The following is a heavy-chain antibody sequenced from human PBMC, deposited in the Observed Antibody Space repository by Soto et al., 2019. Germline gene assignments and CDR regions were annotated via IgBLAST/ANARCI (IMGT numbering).Heavy chain of an antibody. CDR3: ARIGGNAHRVSEY. Sequence: ESLKISCNGSVSSGTSYCFGCVRQMPAEGLEWLGVTYADDSDTRHSPSLQGQGTISENKTSSTAYPQWSSLRATDSALYYCARIGGNAHRVSEYWGQGTLVTVAS. CDR1: VSSGTSYC. CDR2: TYADDSDT. J-gene: IGHJ4*02. V-gene: IGHV5-51*01. D-gene: IGHD2-15*01.